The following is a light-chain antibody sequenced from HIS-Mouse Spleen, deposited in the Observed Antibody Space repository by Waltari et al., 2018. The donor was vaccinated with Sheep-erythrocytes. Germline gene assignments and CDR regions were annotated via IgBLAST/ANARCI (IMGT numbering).Light chain of an antibody. CDR2: EVS. V-gene: IGLV2-8*01. Sequence: QSALTQPPSASGSPGQSVTISCTGTSSDVGGYNYVSWYQQHPGKPPKLMIYEVSKRPSGVPDRFSGSKSGNTASLTISGLQSEDEADYYCCSYAGSYNHVFATGTKVTVL. CDR1: SSDVGGYNY. J-gene: IGLJ1*01. CDR3: CSYAGSYNHV.